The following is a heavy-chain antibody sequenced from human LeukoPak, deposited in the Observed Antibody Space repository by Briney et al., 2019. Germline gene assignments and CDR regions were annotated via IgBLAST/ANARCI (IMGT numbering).Heavy chain of an antibody. V-gene: IGHV1-2*06. Sequence: ASVKVSCRASGYTFTGYYTHWVRQAPGQGLEWMGRINPNSGGTNYAQKFQGRVTMTRDTSISTAYMELSRLRSDDTAVYYCARLAFGVVVVAATRDYWGQGTLVTVSS. J-gene: IGHJ4*02. D-gene: IGHD2-15*01. CDR3: ARLAFGVVVVAATRDY. CDR2: INPNSGGT. CDR1: GYTFTGYY.